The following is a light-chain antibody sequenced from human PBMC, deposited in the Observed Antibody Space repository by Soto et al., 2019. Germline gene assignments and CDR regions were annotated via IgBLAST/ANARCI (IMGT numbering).Light chain of an antibody. CDR3: CSYSSSSTFYV. Sequence: QSALTQPPSASGSPGQSVTISCTGTSSDVGGYYYVSWYQHHPGKAPKLIIYQVTSRPSGVSNRFSASKSGNTASLTISALQAEDEALYYCCSYSSSSTFYVFGTGTKLTVL. V-gene: IGLV2-14*01. J-gene: IGLJ1*01. CDR2: QVT. CDR1: SSDVGGYYY.